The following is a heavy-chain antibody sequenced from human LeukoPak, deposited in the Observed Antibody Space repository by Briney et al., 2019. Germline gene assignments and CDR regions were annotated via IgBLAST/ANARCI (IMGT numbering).Heavy chain of an antibody. CDR3: AKGLVRGVIITSFDY. D-gene: IGHD3-10*01. J-gene: IGHJ4*02. CDR2: ISWISGSI. V-gene: IGHV3-9*03. CDR1: GFTFDDYA. Sequence: GGSLRLSCAASGFTFDDYAMHWVRQAPGKGLEWVSGISWISGSIGYADSVKGRFTISRDNAKNSLYLQMNSLRAEDMALYYCAKGLVRGVIITSFDYWGQGTLVTVSS.